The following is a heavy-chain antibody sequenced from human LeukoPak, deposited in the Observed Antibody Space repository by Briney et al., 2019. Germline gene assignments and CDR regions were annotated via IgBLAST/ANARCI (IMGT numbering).Heavy chain of an antibody. V-gene: IGHV1-69*04. Sequence: EASVKVSCKASGGTFSSYAIRWVRQAPGQGLEWMGRIIPILGIANYAQKFQGRVTITADKSTSTAYMELSSLRSEDTAVYYCARAPGAYDSSGYYLGGAFDIWGQGTMVTVSS. J-gene: IGHJ3*02. CDR2: IIPILGIA. CDR1: GGTFSSYA. D-gene: IGHD3-22*01. CDR3: ARAPGAYDSSGYYLGGAFDI.